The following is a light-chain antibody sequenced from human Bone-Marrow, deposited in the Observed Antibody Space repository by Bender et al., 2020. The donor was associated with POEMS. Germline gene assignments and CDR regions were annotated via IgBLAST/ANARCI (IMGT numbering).Light chain of an antibody. CDR3: SAYTTSNSHV. V-gene: IGLV2-8*01. J-gene: IGLJ1*01. CDR1: SSDVGRYKY. CDR2: DVT. Sequence: QSALTQPPSASGSPGQSVTISCTGTSSDVGRYKYVSWYQQHPGKAPKLLIYDVTKRPSGVPARFSGSKSGYTASLTVSGLQPDDEADYYCSAYTTSNSHVFGPGTTVSVL.